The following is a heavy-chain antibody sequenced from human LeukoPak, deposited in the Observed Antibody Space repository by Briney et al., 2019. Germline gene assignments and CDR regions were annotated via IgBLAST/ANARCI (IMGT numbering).Heavy chain of an antibody. J-gene: IGHJ2*01. D-gene: IGHD2-15*01. CDR1: GYSFTSYW. CDR2: IGPSDSYT. CDR3: ARLGGDVAAAIIRSYWYFDL. V-gene: IGHV5-10-1*01. Sequence: GESLKISCKGSGYSFTSYWISWVRQMPGKGLEWMGRIGPSDSYTNYSPSFQGHVTISADKSISTAYLQWSSLKASDAAMYYCARLGGDVAAAIIRSYWYFDLWGRGTLVTVSS.